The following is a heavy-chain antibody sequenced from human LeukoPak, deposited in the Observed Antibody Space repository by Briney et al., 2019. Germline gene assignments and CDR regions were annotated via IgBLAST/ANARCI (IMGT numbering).Heavy chain of an antibody. V-gene: IGHV3-23*01. J-gene: IGHJ4*02. Sequence: QAAGSLRLSCAASGFTFGISAMKWVRQAPGKGLEWVSSISGGGTTYYADSVRGRFIISRDNSKNTLYLQMNSLRVEDTAVYYCARQYSSTWYWIHWGQGTLVTVSS. CDR3: ARQYSSTWYWIH. D-gene: IGHD6-13*01. CDR1: GFTFGISA. CDR2: ISGGGTT.